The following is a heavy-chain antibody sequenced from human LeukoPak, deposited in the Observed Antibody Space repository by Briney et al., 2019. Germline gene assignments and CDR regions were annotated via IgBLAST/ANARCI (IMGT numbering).Heavy chain of an antibody. D-gene: IGHD5-24*01. CDR2: IYSGGST. CDR3: ARERDGYNWRYFDY. J-gene: IGHJ4*02. Sequence: GGSLRLSCAASGFTVSSNYMSWVRQAPGEGLEWGSVIYSGGSTYYADSVKGRFTISRDNSKNTLYLQMNSLRAEDTAVYYCARERDGYNWRYFDYWGQGTLVTVSS. CDR1: GFTVSSNY. V-gene: IGHV3-53*01.